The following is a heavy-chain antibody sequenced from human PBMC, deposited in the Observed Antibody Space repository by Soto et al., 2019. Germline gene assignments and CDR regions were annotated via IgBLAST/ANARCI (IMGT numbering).Heavy chain of an antibody. CDR2: ISAYNGNT. J-gene: IGHJ6*02. CDR3: AREGSRPYYYYGMDV. CDR1: GYTFTSYG. Sequence: QVQLVQSGAEVKKPGASVKVSCKASGYTFTSYGFSWVRQAPGQGLEWMGWISAYNGNTNYAQKLQGRVTMTTDTSTSTAYMELRRRRSDDTAVYYCAREGSRPYYYYGMDVWGQGTTVTVSS. D-gene: IGHD1-26*01. V-gene: IGHV1-18*01.